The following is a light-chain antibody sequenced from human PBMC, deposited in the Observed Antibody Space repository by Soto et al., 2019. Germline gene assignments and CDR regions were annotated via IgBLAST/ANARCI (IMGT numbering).Light chain of an antibody. J-gene: IGLJ1*01. CDR1: SSDVGGYNY. V-gene: IGLV2-14*01. CDR2: DVS. CDR3: SSYTSSSTLGV. Sequence: QSVLTQPASVSGSPGQPITISCTGTSSDVGGYNYVSWYQQHPGKAPKLMIYDVSNRPSGVSNRFSGSKSGNTASLTISGLQAEDEADYYCSSYTSSSTLGVFGTGTEVTVL.